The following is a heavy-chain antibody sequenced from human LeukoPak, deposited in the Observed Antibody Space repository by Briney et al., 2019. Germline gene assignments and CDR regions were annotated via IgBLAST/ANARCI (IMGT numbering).Heavy chain of an antibody. V-gene: IGHV1-46*02. J-gene: IGHJ4*02. Sequence: ASVKVSCKASGCTFNNYYVHWVRQAPGQGLEWMGMINPSGGTTSYAQKFQGRVTMTRDTSTGTVYMELRSLRSEDTAVYYCARGRGTGMVDDYWGQGTLVTVSS. CDR3: ARGRGTGMVDDY. CDR1: GCTFNNYY. CDR2: INPSGGTT. D-gene: IGHD5-18*01.